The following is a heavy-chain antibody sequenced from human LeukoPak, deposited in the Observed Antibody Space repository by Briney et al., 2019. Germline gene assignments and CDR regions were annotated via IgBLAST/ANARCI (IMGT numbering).Heavy chain of an antibody. CDR3: AKVTTFGGVIVSYYFDY. V-gene: IGHV3-23*01. CDR1: GFTFSSYA. CDR2: ISGSGGST. J-gene: IGHJ4*02. Sequence: GSLRLSCAASGFTFSSYAMSWVRQAPGKGPEWVSAISGSGGSTYYADSVKGRFTISRDNSKNTLYLQMNSLRAEDTAVYYCAKVTTFGGVIVSYYFDYWGQGTLVTVSS. D-gene: IGHD3-16*02.